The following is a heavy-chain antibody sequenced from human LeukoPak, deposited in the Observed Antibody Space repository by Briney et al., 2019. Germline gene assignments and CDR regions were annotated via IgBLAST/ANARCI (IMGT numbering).Heavy chain of an antibody. CDR3: ARVMVRGVIYYGMDV. J-gene: IGHJ6*02. CDR2: MNPNSGNT. Sequence: ASVKVSCKASGYTFTSYDTNWVRQATGQGLEWMGWMNPNSGNTGYAQKFQGRVTMTRNTSISTAYMELSSLRSEDTAVYYCARVMVRGVIYYGMDVWGQGTTVTVSS. D-gene: IGHD3-10*01. CDR1: GYTFTSYD. V-gene: IGHV1-8*01.